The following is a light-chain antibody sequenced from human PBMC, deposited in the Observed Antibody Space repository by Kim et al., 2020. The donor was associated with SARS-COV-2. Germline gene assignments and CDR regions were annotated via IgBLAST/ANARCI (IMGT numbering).Light chain of an antibody. J-gene: IGLJ2*01. CDR2: VGTGGIVG. V-gene: IGLV9-49*01. CDR1: SGYSNYK. CDR3: GADHGSGSNFVV. Sequence: LTCPLGSGYSNYKVDWYQQRPGKGPRFVMRVGTGGIVGSKGDGIPDRFSVLGSGLNRYLTIKNIQEEDESDYHCGADHGSGSNFVVFGGGTQLTVL.